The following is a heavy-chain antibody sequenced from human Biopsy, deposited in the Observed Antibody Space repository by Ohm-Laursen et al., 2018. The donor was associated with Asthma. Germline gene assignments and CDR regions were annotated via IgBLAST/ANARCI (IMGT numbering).Heavy chain of an antibody. D-gene: IGHD5-24*01. CDR1: GGSISSGGYS. V-gene: IGHV4-30-2*01. CDR3: ARVKDGYNFDY. CDR2: IYYSGST. Sequence: SETLSLTCAVSGGSISSGGYSWSWIRQPPGKGLEWTGYIYYSGSTYYNPSLKSRVTISVDRSKNQFSLKLSSVTAADTAVYYCARVKDGYNFDYWGQGTLVTVSS. J-gene: IGHJ4*02.